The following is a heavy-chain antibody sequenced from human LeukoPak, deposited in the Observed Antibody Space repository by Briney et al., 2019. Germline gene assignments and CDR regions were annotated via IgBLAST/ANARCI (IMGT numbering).Heavy chain of an antibody. CDR2: IIPIFGTA. J-gene: IGHJ4*02. CDR1: GGTFSSYA. CDR3: ARAEGYSYGKFDY. V-gene: IGHV1-69*05. D-gene: IGHD5-18*01. Sequence: SVKVSCKASGGTFSSYAISWVRQAPGQGLEWMGRIIPIFGTANYAQKFQGRVTITTDESTSTAYMELSSLRSEDSAVYYCARAEGYSYGKFDYWGQGTLVTVSS.